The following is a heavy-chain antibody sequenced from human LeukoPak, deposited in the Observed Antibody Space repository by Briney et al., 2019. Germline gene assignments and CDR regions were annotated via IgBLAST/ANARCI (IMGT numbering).Heavy chain of an antibody. CDR3: ARFWTLTSGDY. V-gene: IGHV3-48*01. J-gene: IGHJ4*02. CDR2: ITSSSDII. CDR1: GFTFSNYA. D-gene: IGHD1-1*01. Sequence: GGSLRLSCAASGFTFSNYAMSWVRQAPGKGLEWISYITSSSDIIYYADSVKGRFTISRDNAKDSLYLQMNRLRAEDTAVYYCARFWTLTSGDYWGQGTLVTVSS.